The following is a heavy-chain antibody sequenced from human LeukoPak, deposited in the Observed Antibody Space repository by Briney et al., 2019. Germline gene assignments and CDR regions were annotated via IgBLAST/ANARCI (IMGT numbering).Heavy chain of an antibody. CDR1: GFTFSSYT. CDR2: ISISSNYI. D-gene: IGHD3-3*01. Sequence: GGSLRLSCAASGFTFSSYTMNWVRQAPGKGLEWVSSISISSNYIYYADSVKGRFTISRDNAKNSLYLQVNSLRAEDTAVYYCARGSRFGVVGRDAFDIWGQGTVVTVSS. J-gene: IGHJ3*02. CDR3: ARGSRFGVVGRDAFDI. V-gene: IGHV3-21*01.